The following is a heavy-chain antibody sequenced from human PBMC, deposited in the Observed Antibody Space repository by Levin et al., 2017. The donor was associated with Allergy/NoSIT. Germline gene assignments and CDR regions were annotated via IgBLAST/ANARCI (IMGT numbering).Heavy chain of an antibody. D-gene: IGHD6-19*01. V-gene: IGHV7-4-1*02. J-gene: IGHJ6*02. CDR1: GYTFTNYA. Sequence: ASVKVSCKASGYTFTNYAVNWLRQAPGQGPEWMGWISTKTGIPRYAQGFRGRFDFSLDTSVSTAYLQISSLKAEETAFYYCASDITVAGSKAMDVWGQGTTVTVSS. CDR3: ASDITVAGSKAMDV. CDR2: ISTKTGIP.